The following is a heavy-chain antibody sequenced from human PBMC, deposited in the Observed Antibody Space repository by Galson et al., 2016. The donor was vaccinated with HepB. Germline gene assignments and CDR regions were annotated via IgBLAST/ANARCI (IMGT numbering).Heavy chain of an antibody. Sequence: SLRLSCAASGFTFGDYAMSWFRQAPGKGLEWVGFIRGKAYGATTEYAASVKGRFTISRDDSKSIAYLQMNSLKTEDTAVYYCTRDGGWFSFDYWGQGTLVTVSS. D-gene: IGHD3-10*01. V-gene: IGHV3-49*03. J-gene: IGHJ4*02. CDR3: TRDGGWFSFDY. CDR1: GFTFGDYA. CDR2: IRGKAYGATT.